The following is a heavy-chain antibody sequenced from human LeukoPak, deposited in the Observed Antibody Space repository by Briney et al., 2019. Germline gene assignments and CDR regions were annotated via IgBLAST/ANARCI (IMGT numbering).Heavy chain of an antibody. D-gene: IGHD6-19*01. Sequence: PSQTLSLTCTVSGGSVSSGNYYWSWIRQPAGKGLEWIGRIYTSGSTTYNPSLKSRVTISVDTSKNQFSLKLSSVTAADTAVYYCARGGAVAGYFDYWGQGTLVTVSS. J-gene: IGHJ4*02. CDR3: ARGGAVAGYFDY. CDR2: IYTSGST. V-gene: IGHV4-61*02. CDR1: GGSVSSGNYY.